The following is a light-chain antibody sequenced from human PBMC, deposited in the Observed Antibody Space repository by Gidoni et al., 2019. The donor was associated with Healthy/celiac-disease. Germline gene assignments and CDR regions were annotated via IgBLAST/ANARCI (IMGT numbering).Light chain of an antibody. J-gene: IGKJ2*04. CDR1: QSVSSN. CDR3: QQYNNWLCS. V-gene: IGKV3-15*01. Sequence: EIVMTQSPATLSVSPGERATLSCRVSQSVSSNLAWYQQKPGQAPRLLIYGASTRATGIPARFSGSGSGTEFTLTISSLQSEDFAVYYCQQYNNWLCSFXQXTKLXIK. CDR2: GAS.